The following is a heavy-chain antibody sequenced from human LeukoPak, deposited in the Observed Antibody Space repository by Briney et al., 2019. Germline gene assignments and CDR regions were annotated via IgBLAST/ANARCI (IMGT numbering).Heavy chain of an antibody. CDR3: ACRSYSGSYLDY. V-gene: IGHV3-30*02. D-gene: IGHD1-26*01. CDR2: IRYDGSNK. Sequence: PGGSLRLSCAASGFTFSSYGMHWVRQAPGKGLEWAAFIRYDGSNKYYADSVKGRFTISRDNSKNTLYLQMNSLRAEDTAVYYCACRSYSGSYLDYWGQGTLVTVSS. CDR1: GFTFSSYG. J-gene: IGHJ4*02.